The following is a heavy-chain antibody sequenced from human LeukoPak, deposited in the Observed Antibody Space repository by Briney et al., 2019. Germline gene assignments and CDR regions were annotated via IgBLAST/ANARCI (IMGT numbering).Heavy chain of an antibody. D-gene: IGHD5-18*01. J-gene: IGHJ5*02. CDR3: ARTGYNYGTPLNH. CDR2: ITDSGTGT. Sequence: GGSLRLSCAASGFTFSSYALSWVRQAPGKGLEWVPGITDSGTGTYYADSVKGRFTISRDNSKNTVYLQMSSLRAEDTAVYYCARTGYNYGTPLNHWGQGTLVTVSS. V-gene: IGHV3-23*01. CDR1: GFTFSSYA.